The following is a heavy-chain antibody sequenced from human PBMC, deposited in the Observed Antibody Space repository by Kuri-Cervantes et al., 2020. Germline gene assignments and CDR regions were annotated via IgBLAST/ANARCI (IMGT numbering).Heavy chain of an antibody. J-gene: IGHJ6*02. Sequence: ASVKVSCKASGYTFTGYYIHWVRQAPGQGLEWMGWINPNSGNTGYAQKFQGRVTMTRNTSISTAYMELSSLRSEDTAVYYCARGPDSTYSGSYLGYYYYYYGMDVWGQGTTVTVSS. CDR3: ARGPDSTYSGSYLGYYYYYYGMDV. CDR1: GYTFTGYY. CDR2: INPNSGNT. V-gene: IGHV1-8*02. D-gene: IGHD1-26*01.